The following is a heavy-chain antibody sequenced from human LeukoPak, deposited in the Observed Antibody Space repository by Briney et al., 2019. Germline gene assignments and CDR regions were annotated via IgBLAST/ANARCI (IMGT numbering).Heavy chain of an antibody. J-gene: IGHJ4*02. Sequence: PSETLSLTCTVSGGSISSSSYYWGWIRQPPGKGLEWIGSIYYSGSTYYNPSLKSRVTISVDTSKNQFSLKLSSVTAADTAVYYCARLRYYDSSGYPSFDYWGQGTLVTVSS. CDR1: GGSISSSSYY. CDR3: ARLRYYDSSGYPSFDY. CDR2: IYYSGST. V-gene: IGHV4-39*07. D-gene: IGHD3-22*01.